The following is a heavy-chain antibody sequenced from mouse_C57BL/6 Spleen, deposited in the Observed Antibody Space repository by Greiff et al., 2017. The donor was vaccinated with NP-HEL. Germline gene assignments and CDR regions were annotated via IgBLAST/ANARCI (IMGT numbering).Heavy chain of an antibody. CDR1: GYTFTSYW. V-gene: IGHV1-53*01. CDR3: ARGGNYYGSSYGMGYFDY. D-gene: IGHD1-1*01. CDR2: INPSNGGT. J-gene: IGHJ2*01. Sequence: VQLQQPGTELVKPGASVKLSCKASGYTFTSYWMHWVKQRPGQGLEWIGNINPSNGGTNYNEKFKSKATLTVDKSSSTAYMQLSSLTSEDSAVYYCARGGNYYGSSYGMGYFDYWGQGTTLTVSS.